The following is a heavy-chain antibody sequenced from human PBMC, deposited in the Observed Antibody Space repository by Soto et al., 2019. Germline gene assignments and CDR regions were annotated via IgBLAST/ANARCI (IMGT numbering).Heavy chain of an antibody. CDR1: GGSISSGGYY. J-gene: IGHJ6*02. D-gene: IGHD3-10*01. CDR2: IYYSGST. CDR3: AREGVLWFGELLGGMDV. V-gene: IGHV4-31*03. Sequence: SETLSLTCTVSGGSISSGGYYWSWIRQHPGKGLEWIGYIYYSGSTYYNPSLKSRVTISVDTSKNQFSLKLSSVTAADTAVYYCAREGVLWFGELLGGMDVWGQGTTVTVSS.